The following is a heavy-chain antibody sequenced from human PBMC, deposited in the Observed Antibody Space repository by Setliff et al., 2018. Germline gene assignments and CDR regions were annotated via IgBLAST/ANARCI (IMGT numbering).Heavy chain of an antibody. V-gene: IGHV3-7*01. D-gene: IGHD3-3*01. CDR2: IDPDGIGK. CDR3: GRDVFDFRTGQGGP. J-gene: IGHJ5*02. Sequence: PGGSLRLSCAASEFTFNKYWMTWVRQAPGKGLEWVANIDPDGIGKYYIDSVRGRFTISRDNAKNSLSLQMDGLRAEDTSVYYCGRDVFDFRTGQGGPWGQGTQVTVSS. CDR1: EFTFNKYW.